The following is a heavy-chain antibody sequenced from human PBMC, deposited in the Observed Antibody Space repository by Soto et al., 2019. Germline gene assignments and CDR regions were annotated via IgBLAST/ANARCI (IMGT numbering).Heavy chain of an antibody. CDR3: AREIFDKSGYYYYMDL. CDR2: IWYDGSNK. V-gene: IGHV3-33*01. J-gene: IGHJ6*03. D-gene: IGHD3-10*01. Sequence: QVQLVESGGGVVQPGRSLKLSCAASGFTFDSHGMHWVRQAPGKGLEWVAVIWYDGSNKYYGDSVKGRFTVSRDNSKNTLDLQMNCLRAEDTAVYYCAREIFDKSGYYYYMDLWGRGTTVTVSS. CDR1: GFTFDSHG.